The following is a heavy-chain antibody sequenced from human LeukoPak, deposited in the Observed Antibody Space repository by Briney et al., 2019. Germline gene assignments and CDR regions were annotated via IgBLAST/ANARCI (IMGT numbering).Heavy chain of an antibody. CDR3: ARQEVPAYSGSYYLSG. CDR1: GGSISSSSYY. Sequence: SSETLFLTCTVSGGSISSSSYYWGWIRQPPGKGLEWIGSIYYSGSTYYNPSLKSRVTISVDTSKNQFSLKLSSVTAADTAVYYCARQEVPAYSGSYYLSGWGQGTLVTVSS. J-gene: IGHJ4*02. D-gene: IGHD1-26*01. CDR2: IYYSGST. V-gene: IGHV4-39*01.